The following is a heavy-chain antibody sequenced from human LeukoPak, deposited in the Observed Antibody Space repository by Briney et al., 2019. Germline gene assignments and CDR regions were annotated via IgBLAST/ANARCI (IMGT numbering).Heavy chain of an antibody. D-gene: IGHD1-26*01. CDR3: ARQSGSYYPHYFDY. V-gene: IGHV4-39*01. Sequence: SETLSLTCTVSGGSISSSSYYWGWIRQPPGKGLEWIGCIYYSGSTYYNLSLKSRVTISVDTSKSQFSLKLSSVTAADTAVYYCARQSGSYYPHYFDYWGQGTLVTVSS. J-gene: IGHJ4*02. CDR1: GGSISSSSYY. CDR2: IYYSGST.